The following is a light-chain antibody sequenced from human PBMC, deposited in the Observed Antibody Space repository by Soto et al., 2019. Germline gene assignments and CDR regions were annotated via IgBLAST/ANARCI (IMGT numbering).Light chain of an antibody. CDR3: QQYETLYT. J-gene: IGKJ2*01. V-gene: IGKV1-33*01. Sequence: IQMTQSPSSLSASVGDSVTITCQASQDISIYLHWYQQHPGKAPKLLIYDASNLEAGVPSRFSGSGSGTHFSLTISSLQPEDFATYYYQQYETLYTFGPGTKLEI. CDR2: DAS. CDR1: QDISIY.